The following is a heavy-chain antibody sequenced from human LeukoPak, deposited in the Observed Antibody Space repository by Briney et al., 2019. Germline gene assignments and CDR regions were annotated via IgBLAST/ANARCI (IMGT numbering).Heavy chain of an antibody. CDR3: ARDLWAYYDSSGSEFDY. J-gene: IGHJ4*02. V-gene: IGHV1-46*01. D-gene: IGHD3-22*01. Sequence: ASVKVSCKASGYTFTSYYMHWVRQAPGQGLEWMGIINPSGGSTSYAQKFQGRVTMTRDTSTSTVYMELSSLRSEDTAVYYCARDLWAYYDSSGSEFDYWGQGTLVTVSS. CDR2: INPSGGST. CDR1: GYTFTSYY.